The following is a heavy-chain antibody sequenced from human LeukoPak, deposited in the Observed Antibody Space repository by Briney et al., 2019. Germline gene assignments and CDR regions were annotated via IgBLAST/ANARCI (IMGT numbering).Heavy chain of an antibody. CDR2: IYHSGST. J-gene: IGHJ5*02. Sequence: PSQTLSLTCAVSVGSISSGCYSWSWIRQPPGKGPEWIGYIYHSGSTYYNPSLKSRVTISVDRSKNQFSLKLSSVTAADTAVYYCARGSLWFGESSPYNWFDPWGQGTLVTVSS. CDR1: VGSISSGCYS. D-gene: IGHD3-10*01. V-gene: IGHV4-30-2*01. CDR3: ARGSLWFGESSPYNWFDP.